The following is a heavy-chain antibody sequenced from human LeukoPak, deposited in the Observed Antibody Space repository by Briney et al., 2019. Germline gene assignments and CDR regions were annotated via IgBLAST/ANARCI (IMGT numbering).Heavy chain of an antibody. V-gene: IGHV3-30*01. D-gene: IGHD3-22*01. CDR2: ISYDGSNK. Sequence: GGSLRLSCAASGFTFSSYAMHWVRQAPGKGLEWVAVISYDGSNKYYADSVKGRFTISRDNSKNTLYLQMNSLRAEDTAVYYCAREAYYYDSSGNRAFDYWGQGTLVTVSS. J-gene: IGHJ4*02. CDR1: GFTFSSYA. CDR3: AREAYYYDSSGNRAFDY.